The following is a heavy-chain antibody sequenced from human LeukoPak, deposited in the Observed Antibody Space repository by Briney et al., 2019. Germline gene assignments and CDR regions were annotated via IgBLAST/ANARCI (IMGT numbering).Heavy chain of an antibody. CDR2: INAGGTDI. Sequence: PGGSLRLSCVASGFTFSNYAMSWVRQAPGKGLEWVSAINAGGTDIYYADSVKGRFTISRDNSKNTLYLQMNSLRAEDTAVYYCATWRPWTTVTDEPRRTFDCWGQGTLVTVSS. CDR3: ATWRPWTTVTDEPRRTFDC. D-gene: IGHD4-17*01. J-gene: IGHJ4*02. CDR1: GFTFSNYA. V-gene: IGHV3-23*01.